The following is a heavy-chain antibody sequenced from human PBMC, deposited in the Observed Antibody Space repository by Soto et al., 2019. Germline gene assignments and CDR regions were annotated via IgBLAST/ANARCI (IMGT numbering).Heavy chain of an antibody. CDR1: GFTFSNYA. CDR2: IGGSGAPT. J-gene: IGHJ4*02. D-gene: IGHD3-16*01. V-gene: IGHV3-23*01. CDR3: ASKLTFGSSSDY. Sequence: EVQLLESGGGLVQPGGSLRLSCAASGFTFSNYAMNWVRQAPGKGLEWVSTIGGSGAPTYYADSVRGRFTISRDNSKNTLYHQMNSLIDEDTAVYCCASKLTFGSSSDYWGQGTLVTVSS.